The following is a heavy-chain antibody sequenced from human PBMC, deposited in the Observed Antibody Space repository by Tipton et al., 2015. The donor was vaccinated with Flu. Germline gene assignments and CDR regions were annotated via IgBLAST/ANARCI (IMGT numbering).Heavy chain of an antibody. D-gene: IGHD2-21*01. V-gene: IGHV3-7*01. Sequence: SLRLSCAASGFTFRNYWMTWVRQAPGKGLEWVANIKEDGSEKKYADSVKGRFTISRDNAENSLYLQMTSLRAEDTAVYYCARGPPGPSIRAYYFDIWGQGALVTVSS. J-gene: IGHJ4*02. CDR1: GFTFRNYW. CDR3: ARGPPGPSIRAYYFDI. CDR2: IKEDGSEK.